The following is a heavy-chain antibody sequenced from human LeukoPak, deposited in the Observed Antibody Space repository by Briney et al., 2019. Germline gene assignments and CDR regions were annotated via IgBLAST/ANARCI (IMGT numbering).Heavy chain of an antibody. D-gene: IGHD3-9*01. CDR2: ISYDGSNK. CDR1: GFTVSTTY. V-gene: IGHV3-30*18. J-gene: IGHJ6*02. CDR3: AKSVSGRGTYYDILTGYFYYYYYGMDV. Sequence: GGSLRLSCAASGFTVSTTYMSWVRQAPGKGLEWVAVISYDGSNKYYADSVKGRFTISRDNSKNTLYLQMNSLRAEDTAVYYCAKSVSGRGTYYDILTGYFYYYYYGMDVWGQGTTVTVSS.